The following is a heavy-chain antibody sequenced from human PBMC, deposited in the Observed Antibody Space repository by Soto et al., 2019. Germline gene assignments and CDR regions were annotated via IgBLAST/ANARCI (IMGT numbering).Heavy chain of an antibody. Sequence: EVQLLESGGGLVQPGGSLRLSCAASGFTFSSYAMSWVRQAPGKGLEWVSAISGSGGSTYYADSVKGRFTISRDNSKNTLYLQMNSLRAEEPAVYYCAKAGGMITFGGVIVKRPPFDYWGQGTLVTVSS. D-gene: IGHD3-16*02. J-gene: IGHJ4*02. CDR3: AKAGGMITFGGVIVKRPPFDY. CDR1: GFTFSSYA. CDR2: ISGSGGST. V-gene: IGHV3-23*01.